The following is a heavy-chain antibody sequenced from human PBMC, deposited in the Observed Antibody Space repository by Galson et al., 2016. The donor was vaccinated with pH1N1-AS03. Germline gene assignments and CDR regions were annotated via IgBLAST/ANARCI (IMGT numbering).Heavy chain of an antibody. J-gene: IGHJ4*02. V-gene: IGHV1-69*10. CDR1: GGTFTSHA. CDR3: ARGGEFNYGTLDY. D-gene: IGHD1-7*01. CDR2: IILSLGMT. Sequence: SVKVSCKASGGTFTSHAVSWMRQAPGQGLEWMGGIILSLGMTHYARDFKDRVTFTADESATTASMELTSLRSEDTAVFYCARGGEFNYGTLDYWGQGSLVTVSS.